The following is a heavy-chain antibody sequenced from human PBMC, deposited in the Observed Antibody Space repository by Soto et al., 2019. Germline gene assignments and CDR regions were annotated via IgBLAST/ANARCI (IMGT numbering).Heavy chain of an antibody. Sequence: GESLKISCKGSGYTFTNYWIGWVRQMPGKGLEWMGIIYPGDSDTKYNPSLQGQVTISADKSITTTYLQWSSLKASDTAIYYCAASIFYYGMDVWGQGTTVTVSS. J-gene: IGHJ6*02. V-gene: IGHV5-51*01. CDR3: AASIFYYGMDV. CDR2: IYPGDSDT. CDR1: GYTFTNYW.